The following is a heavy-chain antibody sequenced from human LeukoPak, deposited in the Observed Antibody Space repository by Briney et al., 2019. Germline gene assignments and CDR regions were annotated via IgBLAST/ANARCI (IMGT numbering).Heavy chain of an antibody. CDR3: ARVQKSTRSFWYFDL. CDR2: ISYTGNT. V-gene: IGHV4-59*01. CDR1: AGSISTYY. Sequence: SETLSLTCTLSAGSISTYYWGWLPQPPGNGPEWIGYISYTGNTNYSPSTNTPVIISVDTSNNQFSLRLNSVTSADTAVYYCARVQKSTRSFWYFDLWGRGTLVAVSS. D-gene: IGHD5/OR15-5a*01. J-gene: IGHJ2*01.